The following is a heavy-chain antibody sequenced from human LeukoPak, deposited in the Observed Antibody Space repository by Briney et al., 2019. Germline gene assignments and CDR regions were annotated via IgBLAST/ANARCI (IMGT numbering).Heavy chain of an antibody. J-gene: IGHJ6*03. V-gene: IGHV1-2*02. CDR3: ARAYCSTTTCPRGYYHYSVDV. D-gene: IGHD2-2*01. Sequence: GASVKVSCKASGYTFTSYDINWVRQAPGQGLEWMGWINPNSGGTDYAQKFQGRVTMTRDTSINTAYMDLSRLTSDDTAVYYCARAYCSTTTCPRGYYHYSVDVWGKGTTVTVSS. CDR2: INPNSGGT. CDR1: GYTFTSYD.